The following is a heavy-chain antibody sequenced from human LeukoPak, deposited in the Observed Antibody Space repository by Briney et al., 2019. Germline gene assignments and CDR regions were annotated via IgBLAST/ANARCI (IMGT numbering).Heavy chain of an antibody. V-gene: IGHV3-74*01. CDR2: INSDGSST. D-gene: IGHD5-24*01. Sequence: GGSLRLSCAASGFTFSSYWMHWVRQAPGKGLVWVSRINSDGSSTSYADSVKGRFTISRDNAKNTLYLQMSSLRAEDTAVYYCARGAHPREMATIPFDYWGQGTLVTVSS. J-gene: IGHJ4*02. CDR3: ARGAHPREMATIPFDY. CDR1: GFTFSSYW.